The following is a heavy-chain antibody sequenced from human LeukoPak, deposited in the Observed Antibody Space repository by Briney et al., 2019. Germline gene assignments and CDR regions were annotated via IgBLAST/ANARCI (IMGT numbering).Heavy chain of an antibody. CDR1: GITFSGYS. CDR2: ISSDGKNQ. V-gene: IGHV3-30*04. D-gene: IGHD5-24*01. J-gene: IGHJ4*02. CDR3: AKDRVEMATIDH. Sequence: PGGSLRLSCAASGITFSGYSMHWVRQAPGKGLEWVAVISSDGKNQYYADSVKGRISISRDNSKNTLYVEMNSLRAEDTAVYYCAKDRVEMATIDHWGQGTLVTVSS.